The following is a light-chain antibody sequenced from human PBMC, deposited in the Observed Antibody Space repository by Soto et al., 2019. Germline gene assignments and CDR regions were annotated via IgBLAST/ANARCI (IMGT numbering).Light chain of an antibody. CDR3: QHYNSFSS. Sequence: EIVLTQSPGTLSLSPGQGATLSCRASQSLSSSYLAWYQQKPGQAPRLLIYGASSRAAGIPDRFSGSGSGTDFTLTISSLEPEDFATYYCQHYNSFSSFGPGTTVDIK. V-gene: IGKV3-20*01. CDR2: GAS. CDR1: QSLSSSY. J-gene: IGKJ3*01.